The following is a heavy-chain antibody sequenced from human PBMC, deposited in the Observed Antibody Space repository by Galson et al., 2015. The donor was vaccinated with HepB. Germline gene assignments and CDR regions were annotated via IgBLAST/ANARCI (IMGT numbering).Heavy chain of an antibody. CDR2: INPNSGGT. D-gene: IGHD5-18*01. J-gene: IGHJ4*02. Sequence: SVKVSCKASGYTFTGYYMHWVRQAPGQGLEWMGWINPNSGGTNYAQKFQGRVTMTRDTSISTAYMELSRLRSDDTAVYYCARVLEGYSYGNFDYWGQGTLVTVSS. CDR1: GYTFTGYY. V-gene: IGHV1-2*02. CDR3: ARVLEGYSYGNFDY.